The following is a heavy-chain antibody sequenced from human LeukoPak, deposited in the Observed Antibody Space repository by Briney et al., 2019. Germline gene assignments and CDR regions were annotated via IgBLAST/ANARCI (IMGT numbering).Heavy chain of an antibody. CDR3: AGIRGSSWYIFDY. V-gene: IGHV4-59*01. CDR2: IYYSGST. J-gene: IGHJ4*02. Sequence: SETLSLTCTVSGGSISSYYWSWIRQPPGKGLEWIGYIYYSGSTNYNPSLKSRVTISVDTSKNQFSLKLSSATAADTAVYYCAGIRGSSWYIFDYWGQGTLVTVSS. CDR1: GGSISSYY. D-gene: IGHD6-13*01.